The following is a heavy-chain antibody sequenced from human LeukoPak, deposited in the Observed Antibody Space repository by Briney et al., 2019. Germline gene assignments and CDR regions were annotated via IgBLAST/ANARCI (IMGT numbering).Heavy chain of an antibody. CDR2: ISASGGST. D-gene: IGHD7-27*01. CDR3: ATNWGLDY. Sequence: GGSLRLSCAASGFTFSSYAMSWVRQAPGKGLEWVSVISASGGSTYYADSVKGRFTISRDNAKNSLYLQMNSLRAEDTAVYYCATNWGLDYWGQGTLVTVSS. V-gene: IGHV3-23*01. J-gene: IGHJ4*02. CDR1: GFTFSSYA.